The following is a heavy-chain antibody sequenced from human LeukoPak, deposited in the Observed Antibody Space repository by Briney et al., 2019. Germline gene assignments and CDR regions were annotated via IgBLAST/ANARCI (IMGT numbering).Heavy chain of an antibody. D-gene: IGHD3-10*01. Sequence: SETLSLTCTVSGGSISSGSYYWSWIRQPAGKGLEWIGRIYTSGSTNYNPSLKGRVTISVDTSKNQFSLKLSSVTAADTAVYYCARAVATMVRGVTWAFDIWGQGTMVTVSS. CDR3: ARAVATMVRGVTWAFDI. J-gene: IGHJ3*02. CDR2: IYTSGST. V-gene: IGHV4-61*02. CDR1: GGSISSGSYY.